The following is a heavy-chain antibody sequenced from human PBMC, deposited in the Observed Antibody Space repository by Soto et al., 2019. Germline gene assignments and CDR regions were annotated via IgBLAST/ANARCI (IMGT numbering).Heavy chain of an antibody. V-gene: IGHV1-69*13. J-gene: IGHJ6*02. CDR3: ARDLWGYCGVDCYPLDV. CDR2: IIPIFGTA. Sequence: SVKVSCKASGGTFSSYAISWVRQAPGQGLEWMGGIIPIFGTANYAQKFQGRVTITADESTSTAYMELNSLRSDDTAVYYCARDLWGYCGVDCYPLDVWGQGTTVTVSS. D-gene: IGHD2-21*02. CDR1: GGTFSSYA.